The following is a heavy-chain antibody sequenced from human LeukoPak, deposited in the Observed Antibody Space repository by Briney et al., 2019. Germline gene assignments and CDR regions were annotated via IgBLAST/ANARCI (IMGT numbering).Heavy chain of an antibody. Sequence: SETLSLTCAVYGGSFSGHYWTWIRQSPGRGLEWIGEINHSGSTNYNPSLKSRVTISVDTSKNQFSLKLSSVTAADTAVYYCVRVEVGVLNWGQGTLVTVSS. CDR1: GGSFSGHY. CDR3: VRVEVGVLN. CDR2: INHSGST. V-gene: IGHV4-34*01. D-gene: IGHD3-22*01. J-gene: IGHJ4*02.